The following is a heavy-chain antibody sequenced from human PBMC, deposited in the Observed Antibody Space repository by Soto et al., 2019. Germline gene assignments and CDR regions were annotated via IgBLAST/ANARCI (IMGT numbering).Heavy chain of an antibody. CDR2: INGGNANT. D-gene: IGHD2-21*02. V-gene: IGHV1-3*01. CDR1: GYTFSSYA. J-gene: IGHJ4*02. Sequence: GASVKVSCKASGYTFSSYAMHWGRQAPGQRLEWMGRINGGNANTKYSQKFQGRVTITRDTSASTAYMELSSLRSEDTAVYYCARSIVVVTALDYWGQGTLVTVSS. CDR3: ARSIVVVTALDY.